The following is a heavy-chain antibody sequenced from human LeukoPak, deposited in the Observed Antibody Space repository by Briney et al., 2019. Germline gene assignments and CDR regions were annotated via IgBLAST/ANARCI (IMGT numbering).Heavy chain of an antibody. CDR2: IYYSGST. Sequence: PSETLSLTCAVSGGSISSGGYSWSWIRQPPGKGLEWIGYIYYSGSTNYNPSLKSRVTISVDTSKNQFSLKLSSVTAADTAVYYCARDSSDGGSGWPGGYYYYGMDVWGQGTTVTVSS. CDR3: ARDSSDGGSGWPGGYYYYGMDV. D-gene: IGHD6-19*01. CDR1: GGSISSGGYS. V-gene: IGHV4-61*08. J-gene: IGHJ6*02.